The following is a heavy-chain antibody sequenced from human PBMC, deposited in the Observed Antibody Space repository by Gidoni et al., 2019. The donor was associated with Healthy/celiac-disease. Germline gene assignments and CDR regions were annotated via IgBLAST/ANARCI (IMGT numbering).Heavy chain of an antibody. J-gene: IGHJ3*02. D-gene: IGHD3-22*01. CDR3: AREDRGVVVIGSDAFDI. V-gene: IGHV4-31*03. CDR2: IYYSGST. Sequence: QVQLQESGPGLVKPSQTLSLTCTVSGGSISSGGYYWSWSRQHPGKGLEWIGYIYYSGSTYYNPSLKSRVTISVDTSKNQFSLKLSSVTAADTAVYYCAREDRGVVVIGSDAFDIWGQGTMVTVSS. CDR1: GGSISSGGYY.